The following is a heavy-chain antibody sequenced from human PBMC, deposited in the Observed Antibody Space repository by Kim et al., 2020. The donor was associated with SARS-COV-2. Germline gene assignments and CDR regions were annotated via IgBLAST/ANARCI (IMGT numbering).Heavy chain of an antibody. CDR3: ANEVEVLDSGSPIDY. D-gene: IGHD1-26*01. Sequence: QKFQGKVTMNEDTSTDTAYMELSSLRSEDTAVYYCANEVEVLDSGSPIDYWGQGTLVTVSS. J-gene: IGHJ4*02. V-gene: IGHV1-24*01.